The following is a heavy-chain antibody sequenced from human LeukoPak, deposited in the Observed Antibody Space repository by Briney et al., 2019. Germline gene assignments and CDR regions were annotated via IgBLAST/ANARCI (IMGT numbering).Heavy chain of an antibody. CDR3: ASVSYYYDSSGYSHFDY. V-gene: IGHV1-18*01. CDR2: ISAYNGNT. CDR1: GYTFTSYG. J-gene: IGHJ4*02. D-gene: IGHD3-22*01. Sequence: VASVKVSCKASGYTFTSYGISWVRQAPGQGLEWMGWISAYNGNTNYAQKLQGRVTMTTDTSTSTAYMELRSLRSDDTAVYYCASVSYYYDSSGYSHFDYWGQGTLVTVSS.